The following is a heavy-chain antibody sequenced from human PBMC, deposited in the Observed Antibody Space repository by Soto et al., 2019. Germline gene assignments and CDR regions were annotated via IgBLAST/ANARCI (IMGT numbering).Heavy chain of an antibody. CDR1: GFTFSSYG. J-gene: IGHJ6*02. CDR2: IWYDGSNK. V-gene: IGHV3-33*01. CDR3: ARSPPPDTYYDYGMDV. Sequence: QVQLVESGGGVVQPGRSLRLSCAASGFTFSSYGMHWVRQAPGKGLEWVAVIWYDGSNKYYADSVKGRFTISRDNSKNTLYLQMNSLRAEDTAGYYCARSPPPDTYYDYGMDVWGQGTTVTVSS.